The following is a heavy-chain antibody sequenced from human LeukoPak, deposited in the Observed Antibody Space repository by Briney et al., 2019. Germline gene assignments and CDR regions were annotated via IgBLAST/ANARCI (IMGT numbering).Heavy chain of an antibody. J-gene: IGHJ4*02. V-gene: IGHV5-51*01. CDR2: IYPGDSDT. CDR3: ARLGDLFLCGGDCYYFDY. Sequence: GESLKISCQGSGYSFNTYWIGWVRQMPGKGLEWMGIIYPGDSDTKYSPSFQGQVTISADKSISTAYLQWSSLKASDTAMYYCARLGDLFLCGGDCYYFDYWGQGTLVTVSS. D-gene: IGHD2-21*02. CDR1: GYSFNTYW.